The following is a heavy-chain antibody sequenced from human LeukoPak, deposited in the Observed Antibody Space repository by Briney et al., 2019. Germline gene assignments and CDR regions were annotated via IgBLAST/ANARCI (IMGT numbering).Heavy chain of an antibody. D-gene: IGHD4-11*01. Sequence: GASVKVSCKASGGTFSSYAISWVRQAPGQGLEWMGRIIPNLGIANYAQKFQGRVTITADKSTSTAYMELSSLRSEDTAVYYCARAAFGDSNYPDYYYYYGMDVWGQGTTVTVSS. CDR2: IIPNLGIA. J-gene: IGHJ6*02. V-gene: IGHV1-69*04. CDR1: GGTFSSYA. CDR3: ARAAFGDSNYPDYYYYYGMDV.